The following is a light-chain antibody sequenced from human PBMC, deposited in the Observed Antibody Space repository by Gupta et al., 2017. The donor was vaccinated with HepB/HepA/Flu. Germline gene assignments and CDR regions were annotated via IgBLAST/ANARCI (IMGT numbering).Light chain of an antibody. Sequence: IVLTQSPGTLSLSPGERATLSCSASQSVSSSYLAWYQQKPGQAPRLLIYGASSRATGIPDRFSGSGSGTDFXLTISRXEPEDFAVYYCQQYGSSPPRFTFGXGTKVDIK. V-gene: IGKV3-20*01. J-gene: IGKJ3*01. CDR2: GAS. CDR1: QSVSSSY. CDR3: QQYGSSPPRFT.